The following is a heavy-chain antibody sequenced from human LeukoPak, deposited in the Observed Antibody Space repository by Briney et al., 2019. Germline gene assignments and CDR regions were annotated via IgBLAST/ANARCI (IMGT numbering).Heavy chain of an antibody. Sequence: ASVKVSCKASGYPFTSYYMHWVRQAPGQGLEWMGWISAYNGNTNYAQKLQGRVTMTTDTSTSTAYMELRSLRSDDTAVYYCARAGTLYYYDSSGYSPLLLKYWGQGTLVTVSS. J-gene: IGHJ4*02. CDR3: ARAGTLYYYDSSGYSPLLLKY. CDR1: GYPFTSYY. V-gene: IGHV1-18*04. CDR2: ISAYNGNT. D-gene: IGHD3-22*01.